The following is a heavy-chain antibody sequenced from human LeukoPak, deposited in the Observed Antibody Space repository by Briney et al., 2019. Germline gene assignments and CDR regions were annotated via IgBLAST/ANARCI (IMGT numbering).Heavy chain of an antibody. V-gene: IGHV4-39*07. J-gene: IGHJ6*03. D-gene: IGHD1-26*01. Sequence: SETLSLTCTVSGGSISSSSYYWGWIRQPPGKGLEWIGSIYYSGSTYYNPSLKSRVTISVDTSKNQFSLKLSSVTAADTAVYYCARTDSGSYSYYYYYYYMDVWGKGTTVTVSS. CDR3: ARTDSGSYSYYYYYYYMDV. CDR1: GGSISSSSYY. CDR2: IYYSGST.